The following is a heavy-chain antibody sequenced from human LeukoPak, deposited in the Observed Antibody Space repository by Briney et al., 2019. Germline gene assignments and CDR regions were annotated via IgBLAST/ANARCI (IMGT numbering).Heavy chain of an antibody. V-gene: IGHV4-59*01. D-gene: IGHD3-10*01. J-gene: IGHJ5*02. CDR2: IYYSGST. CDR1: GGSISSYY. CDR3: ARAMAPYNWFDP. Sequence: SETLSLTCTVSGGSISSYYWSWIRQPPGKGLEWIGYIYYSGSTNYNPSLKSRVTISVDTSKNQFSLKLSSVTAADTAVYYCARAMAPYNWFDPWGQGTLVTVSS.